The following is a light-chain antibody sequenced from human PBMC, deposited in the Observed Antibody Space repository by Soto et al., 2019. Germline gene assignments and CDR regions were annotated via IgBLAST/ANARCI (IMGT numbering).Light chain of an antibody. J-gene: IGKJ1*01. V-gene: IGKV1-5*01. CDR1: QNINKW. CDR2: DAS. CDR3: QHGWS. Sequence: GARVTITCRASQNINKWLAWYQQKPGKPPQFLIYDASILQSGVPSRFSGSGFGTEFTLTVSILQPDDFATYYCQHGWSFGQGTKVDIK.